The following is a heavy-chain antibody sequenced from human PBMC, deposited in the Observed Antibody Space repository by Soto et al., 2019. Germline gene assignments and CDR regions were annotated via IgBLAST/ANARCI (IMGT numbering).Heavy chain of an antibody. V-gene: IGHV1-69*06. CDR2: IIPIFGTA. Sequence: RXSVKVSCKASGGSFSSYAISWVRQAPGQGLEWMGGIIPIFGTANYAQKFQGRVTITADKSTSAAYMELSSLRSEDTAVYYCARLQPMYYFDYWGQGTLVTVSS. CDR3: ARLQPMYYFDY. J-gene: IGHJ4*02. CDR1: GGSFSSYA. D-gene: IGHD4-4*01.